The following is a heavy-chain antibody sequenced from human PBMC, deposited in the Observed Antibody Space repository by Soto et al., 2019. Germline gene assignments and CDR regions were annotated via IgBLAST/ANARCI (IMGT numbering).Heavy chain of an antibody. J-gene: IGHJ6*02. V-gene: IGHV3-23*01. CDR2: ISGSGGTT. Sequence: GGSLRLSCVASGFTFENYAMSWVRQAPGKGLEWASAISGSGGTTYYSDSVKGRFTISRDNSKNTVYLQMNDLRVEDAAEYFCAKDSWAIFGVPAGEYYAMDVWGQGTTVTVSS. CDR3: AKDSWAIFGVPAGEYYAMDV. D-gene: IGHD3-3*01. CDR1: GFTFENYA.